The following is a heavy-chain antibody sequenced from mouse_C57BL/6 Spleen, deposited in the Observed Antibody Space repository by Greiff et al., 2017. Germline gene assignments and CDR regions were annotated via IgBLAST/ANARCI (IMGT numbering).Heavy chain of an antibody. J-gene: IGHJ3*01. V-gene: IGHV5-12*01. CDR2: ISNGGGST. CDR3: ARHGTTTMVTTPFAY. Sequence: DVKLMESGGGLVQPGGSLKLSCAASGFTFSDYYMYWVRQTPEKRLEWVAYISNGGGSTYYPDTVKGRFTISRDNAKNTLYLQMSRLKSEDTAMYYCARHGTTTMVTTPFAYWGQGTLGTVSA. CDR1: GFTFSDYY. D-gene: IGHD2-2*01.